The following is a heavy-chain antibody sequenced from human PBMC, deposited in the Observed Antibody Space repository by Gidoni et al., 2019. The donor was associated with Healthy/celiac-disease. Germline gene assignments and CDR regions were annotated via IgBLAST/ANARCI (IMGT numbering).Heavy chain of an antibody. CDR2: IFSNDEK. J-gene: IGHJ4*02. Sequence: QVTLKVSGPVLVKPTATLPLPCTVSGFSLSNARMGVSWIRQPPGKALEWLAHIFSNDEKSYSTSLKSRLTISKDTSKSQVVLTMTNMDPVDTATYYCARRYLGVFGSYFFDYWGQGTLVTVSS. D-gene: IGHD1-26*01. V-gene: IGHV2-26*01. CDR3: ARRYLGVFGSYFFDY. CDR1: GFSLSNARMG.